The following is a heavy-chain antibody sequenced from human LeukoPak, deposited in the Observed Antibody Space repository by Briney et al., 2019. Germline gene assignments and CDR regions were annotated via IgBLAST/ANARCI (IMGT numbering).Heavy chain of an antibody. J-gene: IGHJ6*03. Sequence: PGGSLRLSCGACGYTLSIYWMSWLRESPGKAREGVANKKQDGSEKYYVDSVKGRLTISRDNAKNSLYLQMNSLRAEDTAVYYCARVPGGVGWLVFDYYMDVWGKGTTVTISS. CDR1: GYTLSIYW. CDR3: ARVPGGVGWLVFDYYMDV. D-gene: IGHD6-19*01. CDR2: KKQDGSEK. V-gene: IGHV3-7*01.